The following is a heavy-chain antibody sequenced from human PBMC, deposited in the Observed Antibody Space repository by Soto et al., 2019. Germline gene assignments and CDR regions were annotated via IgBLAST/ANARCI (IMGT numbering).Heavy chain of an antibody. CDR1: GGSFSGYY. J-gene: IGHJ6*03. V-gene: IGHV4-34*01. D-gene: IGHD6-6*01. Sequence: SETLSLTCAVYGGSFSGYYWSWIRQPPGKGLEWIGEINHSGSTNYNPSLKSRVTISVDTSKNQFSLKLSSVTAADTVVYFFARGLYSSSGYYYSYMDVWGKGTTVTVSS. CDR3: ARGLYSSSGYYYSYMDV. CDR2: INHSGST.